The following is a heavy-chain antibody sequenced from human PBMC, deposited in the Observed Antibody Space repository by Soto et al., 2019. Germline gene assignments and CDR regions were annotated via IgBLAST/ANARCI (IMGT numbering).Heavy chain of an antibody. CDR3: ARHGETYYYGSGSYPIDT. J-gene: IGHJ5*02. V-gene: IGHV5-51*01. CDR1: GYSFTSYW. Sequence: GESLKISCKGSGYSFTSYWIGWVRQMPGKGLEWMGIIYPGDSDTRYSPSFQGQVTISADKSIGTAYLQWSSLKASDTAMYYCARHGETYYYGSGSYPIDTWGQGTLVTVSS. D-gene: IGHD3-10*01. CDR2: IYPGDSDT.